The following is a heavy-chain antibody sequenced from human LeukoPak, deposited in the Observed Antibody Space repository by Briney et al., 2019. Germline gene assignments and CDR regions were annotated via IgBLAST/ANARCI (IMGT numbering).Heavy chain of an antibody. CDR2: IWYDGSNK. CDR1: GFTFSSYG. V-gene: IGHV3-33*06. D-gene: IGHD4-17*01. J-gene: IGHJ4*02. CDR3: AKDWGEVVTTDDY. Sequence: QPGGSLRLSCAASGFTFSSYGMHWVRQAPGKGLEWVAVIWYDGSNKYYADSVKGRFTISRDNSKNTLYLQMNSLRAEDTAVYYCAKDWGEVVTTDDYWGQGTLVTVSS.